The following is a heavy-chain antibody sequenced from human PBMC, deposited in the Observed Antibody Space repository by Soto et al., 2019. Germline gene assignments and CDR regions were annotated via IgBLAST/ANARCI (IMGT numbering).Heavy chain of an antibody. D-gene: IGHD6-13*01. CDR2: IIPILGIA. CDR3: ARELQQPLGFDP. CDR1: GGTFSSYT. Sequence: QVQLVQSGAEVKKPGSSVKVSCKASGGTFSSYTISWVRQAPGQGLEWMGRIIPILGIANYAQKFQGRVTITADKSTSTAYMELSSLRSEDTAVYYCARELQQPLGFDPWGQGTLVTVSS. V-gene: IGHV1-69*08. J-gene: IGHJ5*02.